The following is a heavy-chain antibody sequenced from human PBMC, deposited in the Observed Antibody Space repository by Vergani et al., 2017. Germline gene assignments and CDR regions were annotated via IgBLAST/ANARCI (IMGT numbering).Heavy chain of an antibody. V-gene: IGHV1-46*03. Sequence: QVQVVQSGAEVKKSGASVKVSCKTSGYTFSNYYMHWVRQAPGQGLEWMGIINPSGGHTNYAQKFQGRVTMTRDTSTSTVYMELSSLRSEDTAIYYCARGDYGILTGYRYRGQGPLVTVSA. CDR2: INPSGGHT. J-gene: IGHJ4*02. CDR3: ARGDYGILTGYRY. CDR1: GYTFSNYY. D-gene: IGHD3-9*01.